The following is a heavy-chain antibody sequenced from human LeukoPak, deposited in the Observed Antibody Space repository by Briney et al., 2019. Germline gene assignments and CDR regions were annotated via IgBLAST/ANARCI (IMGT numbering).Heavy chain of an antibody. J-gene: IGHJ6*02. D-gene: IGHD3-10*01. CDR2: MNPNSGNT. Sequence: ASVRVSCKASGYTFTSYDINWVRQATGQGLEWMGWMNPNSGNTGYAQKFQGRVTITRNTSISTAYMELSSLRSEDTAVYYCARDRGGYPGMDVWGQGTTVTVSS. CDR3: ARDRGGYPGMDV. V-gene: IGHV1-8*03. CDR1: GYTFTSYD.